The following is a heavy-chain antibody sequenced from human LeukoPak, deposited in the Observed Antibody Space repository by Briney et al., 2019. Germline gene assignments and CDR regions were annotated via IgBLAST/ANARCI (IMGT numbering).Heavy chain of an antibody. CDR2: IIPIFGTA. V-gene: IGHV1-69*13. D-gene: IGHD3-22*01. CDR1: GGTFSSYA. Sequence: SVKVSCKASGGTFSSYAISWVRQAPGQGLEWMGGIIPIFGTANYAQKFQGRVTITADESTSTAYMELSSLRSEDTAVYYCAAVYYDETDYYYGMDVWGQGTTVTVSS. CDR3: AAVYYDETDYYYGMDV. J-gene: IGHJ6*02.